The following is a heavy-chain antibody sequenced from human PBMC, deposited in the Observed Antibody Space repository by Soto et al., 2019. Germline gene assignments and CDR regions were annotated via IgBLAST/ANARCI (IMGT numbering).Heavy chain of an antibody. CDR3: AKVPTRGWYDDY. V-gene: IGHV3-23*01. Sequence: WGLLRVWWAAAGCTCIGYGMSWVRQAPGKGLEWVSAISGSGGSTYYADSVKGRFTISRDNSKNTLYLQMNSLRAEDTAVYSCAKVPTRGWYDDYWGQGTLVTVSS. D-gene: IGHD6-19*01. CDR1: GCTCIGYG. J-gene: IGHJ4*02. CDR2: ISGSGGST.